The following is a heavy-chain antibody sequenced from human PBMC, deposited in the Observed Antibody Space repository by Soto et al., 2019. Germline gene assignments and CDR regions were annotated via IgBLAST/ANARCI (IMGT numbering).Heavy chain of an antibody. CDR3: AIWDDFDYYYGVDG. J-gene: IGHJ6*02. Sequence: GSSVQVSCKASGGTFSNHAISWVRQAPGHGLEWMGGIVPMFGTSNYAQKFQGRVTTTADKSTNTAYMELSSLTSEDTAVYYCAIWDDFDYYYGVDGWCQGITVTVSS. CDR2: IVPMFGTS. V-gene: IGHV1-69*06. CDR1: GGTFSNHA. D-gene: IGHD3-10*01.